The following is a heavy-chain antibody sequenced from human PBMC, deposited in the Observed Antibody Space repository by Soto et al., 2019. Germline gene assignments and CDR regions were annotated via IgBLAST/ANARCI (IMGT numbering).Heavy chain of an antibody. CDR2: IYHSGST. V-gene: IGHV4-4*02. CDR1: GGSISSSNW. J-gene: IGHJ4*02. D-gene: IGHD3-22*01. Sequence: SDTLSLTCAVSGGSISSSNWWRWVRQPPGKGLEWIGEIYHSGSTNYNPSLQSRVAISVDMSERQFSLRLSSVTVADTAVYYCARAYSSGPGGYFDFWGPGSLVTVSS. CDR3: ARAYSSGPGGYFDF.